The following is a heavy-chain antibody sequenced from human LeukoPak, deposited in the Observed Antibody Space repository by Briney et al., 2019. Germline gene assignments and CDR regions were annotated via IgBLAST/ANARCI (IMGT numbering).Heavy chain of an antibody. CDR1: GGSISSYY. V-gene: IGHV4-59*08. D-gene: IGHD4-23*01. CDR2: IYYSGST. Sequence: PSETLSLTCTVSGGSISSYYWSWIRQPPGKGLEWIGYIYYSGSTNYNPSLKSRFPISVDTSKNQFSLKLSSVTAADTAVYYCARHGGRNSRRYYFDYWGQGTLVTVST. J-gene: IGHJ4*02. CDR3: ARHGGRNSRRYYFDY.